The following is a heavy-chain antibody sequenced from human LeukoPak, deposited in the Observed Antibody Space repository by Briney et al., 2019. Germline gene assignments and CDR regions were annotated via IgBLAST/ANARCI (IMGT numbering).Heavy chain of an antibody. D-gene: IGHD5-24*01. CDR3: ARGDGYNPYYFDY. J-gene: IGHJ4*02. Sequence: SETLSLTCAVYGGSFSGYYWSWIRQPPGKGLEWIGEIYHSGSTNYNPSLKSRVTISVDKSKNQFSLKLSSVTAADTAVYYCARGDGYNPYYFDYWGQGTLVTVSS. CDR2: IYHSGST. CDR1: GGSFSGYY. V-gene: IGHV4-34*01.